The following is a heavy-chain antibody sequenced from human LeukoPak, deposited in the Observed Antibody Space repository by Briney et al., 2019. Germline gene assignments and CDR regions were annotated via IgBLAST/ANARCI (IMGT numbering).Heavy chain of an antibody. V-gene: IGHV3-11*04. J-gene: IGHJ4*02. CDR1: GFTFSDYY. CDR2: ISSSGSTI. Sequence: PGGSLRLSCAASGFTFSDYYMSWIRQAPGRGLEWVSYISSSGSTIYYADSVKGRFTISRDNAKNSLYLQMNSLRAEDTAVYYSARGGLWSGYQYYFDYWGQGTLVTVSS. CDR3: ARGGLWSGYQYYFDY. D-gene: IGHD3-3*01.